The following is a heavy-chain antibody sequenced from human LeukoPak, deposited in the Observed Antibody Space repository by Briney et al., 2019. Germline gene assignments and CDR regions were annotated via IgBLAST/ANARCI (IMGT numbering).Heavy chain of an antibody. V-gene: IGHV5-51*01. J-gene: IGHJ4*02. Sequence: GESLKISCKGSGYSFTTYWIAWVRQMPGKGLEWMGIIYPRDSDIRYSPPFQGQVTISADRSTSTAYLQWSSLKASDTAMYYCARQEDYGSGRADYWGQGTLVTVSS. CDR2: IYPRDSDI. D-gene: IGHD3-10*01. CDR1: GYSFTTYW. CDR3: ARQEDYGSGRADY.